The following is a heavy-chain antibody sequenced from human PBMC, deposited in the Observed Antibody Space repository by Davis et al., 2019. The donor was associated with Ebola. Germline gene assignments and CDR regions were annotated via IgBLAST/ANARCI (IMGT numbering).Heavy chain of an antibody. Sequence: GESLKISCAASGFTVSSNYMSWVRQAPGKGLEWVSVIYSGGSTYYADSVKGRFTISRDNAKNSLYLQMNSLRDEDTAVYYCAKYGDYWYFDLWGRGTLVTVSS. V-gene: IGHV3-53*01. J-gene: IGHJ2*01. CDR2: IYSGGST. D-gene: IGHD4-17*01. CDR1: GFTVSSNY. CDR3: AKYGDYWYFDL.